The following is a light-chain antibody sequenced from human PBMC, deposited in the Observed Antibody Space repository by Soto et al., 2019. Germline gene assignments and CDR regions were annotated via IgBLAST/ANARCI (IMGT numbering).Light chain of an antibody. J-gene: IGLJ1*01. CDR2: EVS. CDR3: SSYTSGSTLYV. Sequence: QSVLTQPPSASGTPGQRVTISCSGSSSNIVSYSVTWYQQLPGTAPKLMIYEVSNRPSGVSNRFSGSKSGNTASLTISGLQAEDEADYYCSSYTSGSTLYVFGTGTKLTVL. V-gene: IGLV2-14*01. CDR1: SSNIVSYS.